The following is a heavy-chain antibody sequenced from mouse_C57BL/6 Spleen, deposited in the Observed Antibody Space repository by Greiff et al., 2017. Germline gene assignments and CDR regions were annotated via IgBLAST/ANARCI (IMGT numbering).Heavy chain of an antibody. CDR2: INPNNGGT. V-gene: IGHV1-18*01. CDR3: ARSYYDYDGVFDY. D-gene: IGHD2-4*01. Sequence: EVQLQQSGPELVKPGASVKIPCKASGYTFTDYNMDWVKQSHGKSLEWIGDINPNNGGTIYNQKFKGKATLTVDKSSSTAYMELRSLTSEDTAVYYCARSYYDYDGVFDYWGQGTTLTVSS. J-gene: IGHJ2*01. CDR1: GYTFTDYN.